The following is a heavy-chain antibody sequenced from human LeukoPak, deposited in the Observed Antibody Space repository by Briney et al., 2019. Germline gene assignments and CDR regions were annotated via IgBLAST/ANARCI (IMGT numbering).Heavy chain of an antibody. CDR1: GYTFTSYG. D-gene: IGHD2-2*01. Sequence: ASVKVSCKASGYTFTSYGISWVRQAPGQGLEWMGWISAYNGNTNYAQKLQGRVTMTTDTSTSTAYMELRSLRSDDTAVYYCARVGDIVVVHSFAPWGQGTLVTVSS. CDR2: ISAYNGNT. CDR3: ARVGDIVVVHSFAP. J-gene: IGHJ5*02. V-gene: IGHV1-18*01.